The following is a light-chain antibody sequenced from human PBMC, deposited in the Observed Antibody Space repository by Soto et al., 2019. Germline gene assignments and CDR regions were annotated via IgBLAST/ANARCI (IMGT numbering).Light chain of an antibody. CDR2: GAS. CDR1: QSVSSN. CDR3: QQYNDWPPGYT. Sequence: EIVMTQSPATLSVSPGERATLHCRASQSVSSNLGWYQHKPGQAPRLLIYGASTRATGTPARFSGSGSGTDFTLTISGLQSEDFAVYYCQQYNDWPPGYTFGQGTKVEVK. J-gene: IGKJ2*01. V-gene: IGKV3-15*01.